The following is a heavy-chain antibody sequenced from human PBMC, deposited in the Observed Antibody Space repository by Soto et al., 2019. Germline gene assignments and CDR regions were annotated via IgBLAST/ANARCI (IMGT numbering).Heavy chain of an antibody. Sequence: GGSLRLSCAASGFTFSNYAMTWFRQAPGKGLEWVSGISGSGGITNYADSVKGRFTISRDNSKNTLFMQMNSLRAEDTAVYYCATRAEASGSYYQGPFDFWGQGTLVTVSS. CDR2: ISGSGGIT. CDR1: GFTFSNYA. CDR3: ATRAEASGSYYQGPFDF. D-gene: IGHD3-10*01. V-gene: IGHV3-23*01. J-gene: IGHJ4*02.